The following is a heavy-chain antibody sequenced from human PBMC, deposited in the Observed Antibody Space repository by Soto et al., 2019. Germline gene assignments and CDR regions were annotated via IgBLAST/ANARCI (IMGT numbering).Heavy chain of an antibody. Sequence: ASVKVSCKASGGTFSSYTISWVRQAPGQGLEWMGRIIPILGIANYAQKFQGRVTITADKSTSTAYMELSSLRSEDTAVYYCARGILVVPANNATDVWGQGTTVTVSS. CDR3: ARGILVVPANNATDV. CDR2: IIPILGIA. V-gene: IGHV1-69*02. D-gene: IGHD2-2*01. J-gene: IGHJ6*02. CDR1: GGTFSSYT.